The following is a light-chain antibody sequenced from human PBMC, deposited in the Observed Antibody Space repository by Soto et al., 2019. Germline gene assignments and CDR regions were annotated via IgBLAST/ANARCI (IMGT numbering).Light chain of an antibody. CDR2: EVD. J-gene: IGLJ3*02. V-gene: IGLV2-14*01. CDR1: SSDVGGYNF. CDR3: SSYSSSSTWV. Sequence: QSALTQPASVSGSPGQSITISCTGTSSDVGGYNFVSWYQQHPGEAPKLMIYEVDYRPSGVSNRFSGSRSDNTASLTISGLQAEDEADYYCSSYSSSSTWVFGGGTKLTVL.